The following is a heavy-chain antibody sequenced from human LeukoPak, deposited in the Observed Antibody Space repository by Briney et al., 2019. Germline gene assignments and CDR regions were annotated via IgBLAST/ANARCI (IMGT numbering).Heavy chain of an antibody. V-gene: IGHV3-15*01. CDR1: GFTFSNAW. J-gene: IGHJ6*03. Sequence: GGFLRLSCAASGFTFSNAWMSWVRQAPGKGLEWVGRIKSKTDGGTTDYAAPVKGRFTISRDDSKNTLYLQMNSLKTEDTAVYYCTTKIVVGYYMDVWGKGTTVTVSS. CDR3: TTKIVVGYYMDV. D-gene: IGHD2-15*01. CDR2: IKSKTDGGTT.